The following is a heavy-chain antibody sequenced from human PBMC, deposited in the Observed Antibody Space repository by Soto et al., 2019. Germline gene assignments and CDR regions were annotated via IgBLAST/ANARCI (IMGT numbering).Heavy chain of an antibody. V-gene: IGHV4-4*07. CDR1: GASVRSYH. D-gene: IGHD4-17*01. CDR2: VQMSGTT. J-gene: IGHJ4*02. Sequence: SETLSLTCAVSGASVRSYHWSWIRQAAGKGLEWIGRVQMSGTTNYNPSLKTRVTMSLDTSKNEVSLRMTSVTAADTALYYCARVSNEYGGNGAFDYWGLGTLVTVSS. CDR3: ARVSNEYGGNGAFDY.